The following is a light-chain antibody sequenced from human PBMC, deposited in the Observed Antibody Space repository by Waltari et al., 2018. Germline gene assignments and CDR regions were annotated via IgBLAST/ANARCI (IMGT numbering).Light chain of an antibody. CDR1: QDITNN. CDR3: QHGYGAPPT. CDR2: KAS. V-gene: IGKV1-27*01. Sequence: DIQMTQSPSSLSASVGDRVTITCQASQDITNNLAWDQQKPGKVTKLLIYKASTLHSGVPSRFSGSGSGTDFTLTISSLQPEDFATYFCQHGYGAPPTFGGGTTVEIK. J-gene: IGKJ4*01.